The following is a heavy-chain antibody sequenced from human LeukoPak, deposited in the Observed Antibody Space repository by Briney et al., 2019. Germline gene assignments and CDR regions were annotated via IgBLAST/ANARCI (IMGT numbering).Heavy chain of an antibody. V-gene: IGHV4-59*01. CDR1: GASFEHYF. CDR3: ARAPGSYGLNAFDI. J-gene: IGHJ3*02. CDR2: IYYSGST. Sequence: SETLSLTCTVSGASFEHYFWSWIRQPPGRGLEWIGYIYYSGSTNYNPSLKSRVTISVDTSKNQFSLKLSSVTAADTAVYYCARAPGSYGLNAFDIWGQGTMVTVSS. D-gene: IGHD5-18*01.